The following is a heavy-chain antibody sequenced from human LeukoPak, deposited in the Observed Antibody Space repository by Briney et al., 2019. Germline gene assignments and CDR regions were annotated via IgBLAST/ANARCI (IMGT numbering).Heavy chain of an antibody. Sequence: PGGSLRLSCAASVFTVISNYMSWVRQAPGKGLEWVSVIYSGGSTYYADSVKGRFTISRDNSKNTLYLQMNSLRAEDTAVYYCAREPYCGGDCYSGSDAFDIWGQGTMVTDSS. CDR2: IYSGGST. V-gene: IGHV3-66*01. D-gene: IGHD2-21*02. CDR3: AREPYCGGDCYSGSDAFDI. J-gene: IGHJ3*02. CDR1: VFTVISNY.